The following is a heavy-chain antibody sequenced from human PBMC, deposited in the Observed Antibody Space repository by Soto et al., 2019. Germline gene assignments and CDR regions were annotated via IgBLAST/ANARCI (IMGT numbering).Heavy chain of an antibody. J-gene: IGHJ4*02. CDR3: AKDPIDIVVVVAATAAFYFDY. V-gene: IGHV3-23*01. D-gene: IGHD2-15*01. CDR2: ISGSGGST. Sequence: HPGGSLRLSCAASGFTFSSYAMSWVRQAPGKGLEWVSAISGSGGSTYYADSVKGRFTISRDNSKNTLYLQMNSLRAEDTAVYYCAKDPIDIVVVVAATAAFYFDYWRQGTLVTVSS. CDR1: GFTFSSYA.